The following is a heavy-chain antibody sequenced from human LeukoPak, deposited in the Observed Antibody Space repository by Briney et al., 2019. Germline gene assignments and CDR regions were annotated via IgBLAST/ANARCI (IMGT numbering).Heavy chain of an antibody. Sequence: SETLSLTCTVSGGSISNYWWSWIRQPPGKGLEWIGYVFDSGGTNYNPSLKSRVTISVDTSKNQISLKLSSVTAADTAVYYCARDVLAYCGGDCYSGYFDYWGQGTLVTVSS. CDR2: VFDSGGT. CDR1: GGSISNYW. J-gene: IGHJ4*02. V-gene: IGHV4-59*01. D-gene: IGHD2-21*02. CDR3: ARDVLAYCGGDCYSGYFDY.